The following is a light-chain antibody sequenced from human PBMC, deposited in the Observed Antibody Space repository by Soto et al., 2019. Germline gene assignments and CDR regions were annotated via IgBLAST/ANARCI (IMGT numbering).Light chain of an antibody. V-gene: IGLV2-14*01. Sequence: QSALTQPASVSGSPGQSITISCTGTSSDVGGYNYVSWYQQHPGKAPKLMIYDVSNRPSGVSNRFSGSKSGNTASLTISGLQDEDEADYFCTSSTSGSLYVFGTGTKVTVL. CDR1: SSDVGGYNY. CDR3: TSSTSGSLYV. CDR2: DVS. J-gene: IGLJ1*01.